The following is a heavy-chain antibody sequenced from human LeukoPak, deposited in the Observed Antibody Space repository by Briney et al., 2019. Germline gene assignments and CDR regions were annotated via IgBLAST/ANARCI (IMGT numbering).Heavy chain of an antibody. J-gene: IGHJ4*02. CDR1: GGSFSGYS. Sequence: PSETLSLTCAVYGGSFSGYSWNWIRQPPGKGLEWIGEIDHGGSANYNPSLKSRVTISVDTSKNQFSLKLSSVTAADTAVYYCARVDPYCSGGSCYLVDYWGQGTLVTVSS. CDR3: ARVDPYCSGGSCYLVDY. CDR2: IDHGGSA. V-gene: IGHV4-34*01. D-gene: IGHD2-15*01.